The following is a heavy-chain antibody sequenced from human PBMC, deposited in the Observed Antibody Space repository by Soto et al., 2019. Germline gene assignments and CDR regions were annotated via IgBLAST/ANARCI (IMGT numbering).Heavy chain of an antibody. CDR1: GGSSRASH. CDR2: FSYSGSL. V-gene: IGHV4-34*01. Sequence: SETLSLTCSVYGGSSRASHWSWIRQSPGEGLEWIGEFSYSGSLNYNPSLKRRVAVSLDTSTDHFSLTMTSVTAADTGVYFCAGGPRYWSFALWGRGTLVTVSS. CDR3: AGGPRYWSFAL. D-gene: IGHD1-20*01. J-gene: IGHJ2*01.